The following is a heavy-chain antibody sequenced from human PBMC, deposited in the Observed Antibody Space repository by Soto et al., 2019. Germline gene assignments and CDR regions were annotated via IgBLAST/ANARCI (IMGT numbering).Heavy chain of an antibody. Sequence: PGESLNISCKGSGYSFTSYWVSWVRQMAGKGLEWMGRIDPSDSYTNYSPSFQGHVTISADKSISTAYLQWSSLKASDTAMYYCARLQXAAGDNDLTFXYWGQGTLVXVSS. CDR3: ARLQXAAGDNDLTFXY. CDR1: GYSFTSYW. V-gene: IGHV5-10-1*01. D-gene: IGHD6-13*01. J-gene: IGHJ4*02. CDR2: IDPSDSYT.